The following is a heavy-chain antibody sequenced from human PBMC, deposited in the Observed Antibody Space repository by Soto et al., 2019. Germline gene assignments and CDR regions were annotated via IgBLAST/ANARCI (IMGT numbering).Heavy chain of an antibody. D-gene: IGHD3-10*01. Sequence: PSETLSLTCTVSGGSISSYYWSWIRQPPGKGLEWIGYIYYSGSTNYNPSLKSRVTISVDTSKNQFSLKLSSVTAADTAVYYCARGPKYYYGSGSFITPFDYWGQGTLVTVSS. CDR1: GGSISSYY. CDR2: IYYSGST. CDR3: ARGPKYYYGSGSFITPFDY. J-gene: IGHJ4*02. V-gene: IGHV4-59*01.